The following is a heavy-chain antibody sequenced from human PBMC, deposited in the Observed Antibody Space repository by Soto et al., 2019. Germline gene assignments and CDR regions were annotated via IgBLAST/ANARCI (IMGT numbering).Heavy chain of an antibody. Sequence: SETLSLTCAVYGGSFSGYYWSWIRQPPGKGLEWIGEINHSGSTNYNPSLKSRVTISVDTSKNQFSLKLSSVTAADTAVYYCARGHVVVVPAAIDYYYCGMDVWGQGTTVTVSS. CDR2: INHSGST. V-gene: IGHV4-34*01. CDR1: GGSFSGYY. J-gene: IGHJ6*02. D-gene: IGHD2-2*01. CDR3: ARGHVVVVPAAIDYYYCGMDV.